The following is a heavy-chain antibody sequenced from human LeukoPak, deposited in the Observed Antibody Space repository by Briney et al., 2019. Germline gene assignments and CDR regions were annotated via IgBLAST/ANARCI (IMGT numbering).Heavy chain of an antibody. D-gene: IGHD5-18*01. J-gene: IGHJ4*02. CDR2: ISAYNGNT. Sequence: GASVKASCKASGYTFTSYGISWVRQAPGQGLEWMGWISAYNGNTNYAQKLQGRVTMTTDTSTSTAYMELRSLRSDDTAVYYCARDLSRYSYGFTIDFDYWGQGTLVTVSS. V-gene: IGHV1-18*01. CDR1: GYTFTSYG. CDR3: ARDLSRYSYGFTIDFDY.